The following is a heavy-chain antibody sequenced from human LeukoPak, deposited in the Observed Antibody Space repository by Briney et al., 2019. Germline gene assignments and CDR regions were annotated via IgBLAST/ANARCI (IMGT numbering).Heavy chain of an antibody. CDR2: IDQDGSSK. V-gene: IGHV3-7*01. D-gene: IGHD1-26*01. CDR3: ARDLFSGSYYEDF. CDR1: GFTLGSYW. Sequence: GESLRLSCAASGFTLGSYWMSWVRQAPGKGLEWVANIDQDGSSKYYVDSVKGRFSISRDDAKNSLYLQMNSLRAEDTAVYYCARDLFSGSYYEDFWGQGTLVTVSS. J-gene: IGHJ4*02.